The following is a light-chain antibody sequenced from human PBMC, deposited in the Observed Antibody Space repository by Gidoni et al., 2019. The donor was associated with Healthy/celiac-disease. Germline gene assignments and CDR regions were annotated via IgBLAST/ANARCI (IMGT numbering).Light chain of an antibody. Sequence: EIVLTQSPATLSLSPGERATLSCRDSQSVSSYLAWYQQKPGQAPRLLIYDASNRATGIPARFSGSGSGTAFTLTISSLEPEDFAVYYCQQRSNWPLLTFGGGTKVEIK. CDR1: QSVSSY. CDR2: DAS. CDR3: QQRSNWPLLT. J-gene: IGKJ4*01. V-gene: IGKV3-11*01.